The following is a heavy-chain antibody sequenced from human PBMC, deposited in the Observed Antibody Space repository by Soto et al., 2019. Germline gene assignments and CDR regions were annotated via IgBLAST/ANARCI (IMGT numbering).Heavy chain of an antibody. CDR2: NSADNGNT. CDR1: GYTFTNYG. J-gene: IGHJ6*02. D-gene: IGHD6-19*01. V-gene: IGHV1-18*01. Sequence: QVQLVQSGAEVKKPGASVKVSCKASGYTFTNYGISWVRQAPGQGLVWMGWNSADNGNTNYAQKLQGRGTMTTDTSTSTAYMELRSLRSDDTAVYYCARRQWLVGGYYYGMDVWAQGTTVTVSS. CDR3: ARRQWLVGGYYYGMDV.